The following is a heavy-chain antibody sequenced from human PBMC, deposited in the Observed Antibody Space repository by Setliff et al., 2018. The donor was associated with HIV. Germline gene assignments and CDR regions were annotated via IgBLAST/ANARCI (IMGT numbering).Heavy chain of an antibody. CDR3: ARREGYYGSGTPKGFFYYMDV. Sequence: GGSLRLSCAASGFTFSNYEMNWVRQAPGKGLEWVSYISNTGTTIYYADSVRGRFTISRDNAKNSLYLQMNSLRAEDTAVYYCARREGYYGSGTPKGFFYYMDVWGKGTTVTVSS. J-gene: IGHJ6*03. CDR1: GFTFSNYE. D-gene: IGHD3-10*01. CDR2: ISNTGTTI. V-gene: IGHV3-48*03.